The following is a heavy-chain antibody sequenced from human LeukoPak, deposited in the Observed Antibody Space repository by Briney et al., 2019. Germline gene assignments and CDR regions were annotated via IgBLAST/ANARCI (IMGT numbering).Heavy chain of an antibody. J-gene: IGHJ3*02. CDR2: INPSGGST. CDR1: GYTFTSYY. CDR3: ARDSNPAYCSSTSCSMVAFDI. D-gene: IGHD2-2*01. Sequence: ASVKVSCKASGYTFTSYYMHWVRQAPGQGVERMGIINPSGGSTSYAQKFQGRVTMTRDTSTSTVYMELSSLRSEDTAVYYCARDSNPAYCSSTSCSMVAFDIWGQGTMVTVFS. V-gene: IGHV1-46*01.